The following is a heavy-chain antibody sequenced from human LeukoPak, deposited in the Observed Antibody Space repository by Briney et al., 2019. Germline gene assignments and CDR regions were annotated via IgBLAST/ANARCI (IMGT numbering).Heavy chain of an antibody. CDR1: GYTFTSYY. D-gene: IGHD4-23*01. CDR3: ARSQGGNTLWFDP. J-gene: IGHJ5*02. V-gene: IGHV1-46*01. Sequence: ASVTVSCKASGYTFTSYYMHWVRQAPGQGLEWMGIINTSGGSTTYAQKFRGRVSMTRDTSTSTVYLEVSSLRSEDTAVYYCARSQGGNTLWFDPWGQGTLVTVSS. CDR2: INTSGGST.